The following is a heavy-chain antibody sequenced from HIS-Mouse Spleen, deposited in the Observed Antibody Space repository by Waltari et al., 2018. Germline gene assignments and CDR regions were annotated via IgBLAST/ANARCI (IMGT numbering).Heavy chain of an antibody. D-gene: IGHD2-15*01. CDR2: IWYDGSNK. CDR1: GLTFSSYG. V-gene: IGHV3-33*01. J-gene: IGHJ6*02. CDR3: ARDSVAATYYYYYGMDV. Sequence: QVQLVESGGGVVQPGRSLRLSCAASGLTFSSYGMHWVRQAPGKGMEWVAVIWYDGSNKYYADSVKGRFTISRDNSKNTLYLQMNSLRAEDTAVYYCARDSVAATYYYYYGMDVWGQGTTVTVSS.